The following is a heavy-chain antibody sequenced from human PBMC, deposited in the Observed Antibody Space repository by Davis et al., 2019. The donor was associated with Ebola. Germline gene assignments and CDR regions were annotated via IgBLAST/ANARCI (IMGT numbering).Heavy chain of an antibody. CDR3: ARASGVTASTFYFHAMDV. Sequence: SETLSLTCAVYGGSFSGYYWSWIRQPPGKGLEWIGYIYYSGSTYYNPSLKSRVTISVDTSKNQFSLKLSSVTAADTAVYYCARASGVTASTFYFHAMDVWGQGTTVTVSS. V-gene: IGHV4-59*08. J-gene: IGHJ6*02. CDR1: GGSFSGYY. CDR2: IYYSGST. D-gene: IGHD2-21*02.